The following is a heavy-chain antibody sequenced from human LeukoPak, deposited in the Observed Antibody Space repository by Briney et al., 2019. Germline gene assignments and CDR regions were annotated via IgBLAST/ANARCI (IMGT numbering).Heavy chain of an antibody. D-gene: IGHD6-19*01. Sequence: SVKVSCTASGGTFTSYAISWVRQAPGQGLGWMGRIIPIFGTANYAQKFQGRVTITTDESTRTTYLEFNSLRSEDTAVYYCARGGDSSGWYEKDYFDYWGQGTLVTVSS. J-gene: IGHJ4*02. CDR3: ARGGDSSGWYEKDYFDY. CDR2: IIPIFGTA. CDR1: GGTFTSYA. V-gene: IGHV1-69*05.